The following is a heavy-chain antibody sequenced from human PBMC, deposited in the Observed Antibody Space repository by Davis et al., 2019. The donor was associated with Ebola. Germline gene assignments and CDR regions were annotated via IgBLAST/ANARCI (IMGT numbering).Heavy chain of an antibody. J-gene: IGHJ5*02. Sequence: GSLRLSCTVSGGSISNYYWHWIRQPPGKGLEWIGYIYSSGATNYDSSLESRLTMSVDTSKNQISLRLNSVTTADTAIYYCARGMEWTEWWIAPWGQGTLVTVSS. CDR1: GGSISNYY. CDR2: IYSSGAT. V-gene: IGHV4-59*01. D-gene: IGHD3-3*01. CDR3: ARGMEWTEWWIAP.